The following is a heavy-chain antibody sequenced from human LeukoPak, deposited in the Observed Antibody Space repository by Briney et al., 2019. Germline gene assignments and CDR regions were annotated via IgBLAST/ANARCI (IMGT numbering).Heavy chain of an antibody. CDR1: GYSISSGYY. CDR2: IYHSGST. D-gene: IGHD6-13*01. CDR3: ARPPGIAAAWFDP. J-gene: IGHJ5*02. V-gene: IGHV4-38-2*02. Sequence: PSETLSLTCTVSGYSISSGYYWGWIRQPPGKGLEWIASIYHSGSTYYNPSLKSRVTISVDTSKDQFSLKLTSVTAADTAVYYCARPPGIAAAWFDPWGQGTLVTVSS.